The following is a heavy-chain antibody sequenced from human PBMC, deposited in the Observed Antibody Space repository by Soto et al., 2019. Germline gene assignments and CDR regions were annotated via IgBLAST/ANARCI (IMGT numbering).Heavy chain of an antibody. CDR1: GYSFTSYW. CDR2: IYPGDSDT. V-gene: IGHV5-51*01. Sequence: SGESLKISCKGSGYSFTSYWIGWVRQIPWKGLEWMGIIYPGDSDTRYSPSFQGQVTISADKSISTAYLQWSSLKASDTAMYYCARVADYDILTGYYPTEAFDEWGQGTLVTVSS. D-gene: IGHD3-9*01. J-gene: IGHJ4*02. CDR3: ARVADYDILTGYYPTEAFDE.